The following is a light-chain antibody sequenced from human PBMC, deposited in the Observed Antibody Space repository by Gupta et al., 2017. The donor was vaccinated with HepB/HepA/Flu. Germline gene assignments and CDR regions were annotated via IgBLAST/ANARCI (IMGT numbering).Light chain of an antibody. CDR1: SSNIGAGYD. CDR2: GNS. CDR3: QSYDSSLSGPVV. J-gene: IGLJ2*01. V-gene: IGLV1-40*01. Sequence: QSVLTPPPSVSGAPGQRVTIPCTGSSSNIGAGYDVYWYQQLPGTAPKLLIYGNSNRPSGVPDRFSGSKSGTSASLAITGLQAEDEADYYCQSYDSSLSGPVVFGGGTKLTVL.